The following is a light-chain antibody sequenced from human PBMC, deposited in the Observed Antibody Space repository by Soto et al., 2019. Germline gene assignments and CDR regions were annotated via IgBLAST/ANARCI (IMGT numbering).Light chain of an antibody. CDR2: SNN. V-gene: IGLV1-44*01. CDR3: AVWDDSLNGHLV. CDR1: SSNIGSNT. J-gene: IGLJ2*01. Sequence: QSVLTQPPSASGTPGQRVTISCSGSSSNIGSNTVNWYQQLPGTAPKLLIYSNNQRPSGVPDRFSGSQSGTAASLAISGLQYDDEADYYCAVWDDSLNGHLVFGGGTKLTVL.